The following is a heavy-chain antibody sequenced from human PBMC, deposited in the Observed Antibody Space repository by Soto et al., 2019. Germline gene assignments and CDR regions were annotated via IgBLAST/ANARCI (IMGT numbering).Heavy chain of an antibody. J-gene: IGHJ4*02. CDR1: GFTFSSYE. D-gene: IGHD2-8*01. CDR2: ISSSGSTI. Sequence: PGGSLRLSCAASGFTFSSYEMNWVRQAPGKGLEWVSYISSSGSTIYYADCVKGRFTISRDNAKNSLYLQMNSLRAEDTAVYYCARNRDCTNGVCYSAFDYWGPGTLVTVSS. CDR3: ARNRDCTNGVCYSAFDY. V-gene: IGHV3-48*03.